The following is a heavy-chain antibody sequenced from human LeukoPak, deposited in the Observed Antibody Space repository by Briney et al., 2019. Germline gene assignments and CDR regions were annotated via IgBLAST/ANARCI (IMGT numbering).Heavy chain of an antibody. Sequence: PGGSLRLSCAASGFTFSSYAMHWVRQAPGKGLEWVAVISYDGSNKYYADSVKGRFTISRDNSKNTLYLQMNSLRAEDTAVYYCARDYCGGDCYTGHLDYWGQGTLVTVSS. V-gene: IGHV3-30-3*01. CDR2: ISYDGSNK. J-gene: IGHJ4*02. D-gene: IGHD2-21*02. CDR1: GFTFSSYA. CDR3: ARDYCGGDCYTGHLDY.